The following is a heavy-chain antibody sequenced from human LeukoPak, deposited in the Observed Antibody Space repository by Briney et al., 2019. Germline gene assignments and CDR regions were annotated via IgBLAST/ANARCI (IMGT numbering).Heavy chain of an antibody. Sequence: GGSLRLSCAASGFTFDDYTMHWVRQAPGKGLEWVSLISWDGGNTYYVDSVKGRFTISRDNSKNSLYLQMNSLRTEDTALYYCAKEISGEGIDYWGQGTLVTVSS. CDR2: ISWDGGNT. J-gene: IGHJ4*02. D-gene: IGHD3-16*01. CDR3: AKEISGEGIDY. V-gene: IGHV3-43*01. CDR1: GFTFDDYT.